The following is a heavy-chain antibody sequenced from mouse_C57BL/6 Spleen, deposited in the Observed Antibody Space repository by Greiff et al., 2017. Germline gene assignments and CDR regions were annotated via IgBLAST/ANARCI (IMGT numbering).Heavy chain of an antibody. CDR3: ARKDGYWYFDV. V-gene: IGHV1-52*01. Sequence: VQLQQPGAELVRPGSSVKLSCKASGYTFTSYWMHWVKQRPIQGLEWIGNIDPSDSETHYNQKFKDKATLTVDKSSSTAYMQLSRLTSEDSAVYYCARKDGYWYFDVWGTGTTVTVSS. D-gene: IGHD2-3*01. J-gene: IGHJ1*03. CDR1: GYTFTSYW. CDR2: IDPSDSET.